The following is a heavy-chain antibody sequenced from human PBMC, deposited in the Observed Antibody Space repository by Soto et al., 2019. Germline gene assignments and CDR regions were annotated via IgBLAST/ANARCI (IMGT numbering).Heavy chain of an antibody. CDR3: ARSLDDILTGLQSFDY. J-gene: IGHJ4*02. CDR1: GFTFSSYW. D-gene: IGHD3-9*01. V-gene: IGHV3-7*01. CDR2: IKQDGSEK. Sequence: PGGSLRLSCAASGFTFSSYWMSWVRQAPGKGLEWVANIKQDGSEKYYVDSVKGRFTTSRDNAKNSLYLQMNSLRAEDTAVYYCARSLDDILTGLQSFDYWGQGTLVTVSS.